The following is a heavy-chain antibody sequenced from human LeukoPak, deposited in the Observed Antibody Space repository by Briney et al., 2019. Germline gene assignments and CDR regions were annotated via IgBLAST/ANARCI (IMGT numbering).Heavy chain of an antibody. CDR2: INSDGSST. Sequence: AGGSLRLSCAASGFTFSSYWMHWVRQAPGKGLVWVSRINSDGSSTSYADSVKGRFTISRDNAKNTLYQQMNSLRAEDTAVYYCAFGYSYGYAYFDYWGQGTLVTVSS. CDR3: AFGYSYGYAYFDY. CDR1: GFTFSSYW. J-gene: IGHJ4*02. D-gene: IGHD5-18*01. V-gene: IGHV3-74*01.